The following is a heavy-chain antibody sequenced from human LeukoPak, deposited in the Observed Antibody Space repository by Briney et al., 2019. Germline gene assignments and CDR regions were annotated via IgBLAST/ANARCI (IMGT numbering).Heavy chain of an antibody. J-gene: IGHJ3*02. V-gene: IGHV4-59*01. D-gene: IGHD3-22*01. CDR1: GGSISTYY. CDR3: ARVRRVLITTNDAFDI. CDR2: SYYSGST. Sequence: SETLSLTCSVSGGSISTYYWSWIRQPPGKELEWVGYSYYSGSTKYNPSLKSRVTISVDTSKNQFSLKLSSVTAADTAVYYCARVRRVLITTNDAFDIWGQGTMVTVSS.